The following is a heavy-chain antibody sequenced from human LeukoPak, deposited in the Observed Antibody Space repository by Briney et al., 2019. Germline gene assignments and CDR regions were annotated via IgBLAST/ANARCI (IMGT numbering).Heavy chain of an antibody. CDR2: IRYDGSNT. Sequence: GGSLRLSCAASGFSFSNYGMHWVRQAPGKGLDWVAFIRYDGSNTYYADSVKGRFTISRDNSKNTLYLQMNSLRAEDTAVYYCAKTVANSGSYCFDYWGQGTLVTVSS. CDR1: GFSFSNYG. V-gene: IGHV3-30*02. CDR3: AKTVANSGSYCFDY. J-gene: IGHJ4*02. D-gene: IGHD1-26*01.